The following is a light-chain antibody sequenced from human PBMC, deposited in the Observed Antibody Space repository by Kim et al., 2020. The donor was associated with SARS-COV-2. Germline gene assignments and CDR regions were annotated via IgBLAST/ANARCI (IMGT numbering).Light chain of an antibody. J-gene: IGKJ2*01. V-gene: IGKV3-20*01. Sequence: VLTQSPGTLSLSPGDRATLSCRASQPGKSGYLAWFQQKPGQAPRLLISGASTRATGIPDRFSGSGSGTDFTLTISRLQPEDFAVYYCKHYDDSGYTFGRGTKLEI. CDR2: GAS. CDR1: QPGKSGY. CDR3: KHYDDSGYT.